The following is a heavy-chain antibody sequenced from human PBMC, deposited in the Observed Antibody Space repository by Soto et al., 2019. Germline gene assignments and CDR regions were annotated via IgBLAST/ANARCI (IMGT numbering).Heavy chain of an antibody. CDR2: ISSSGSTI. D-gene: IGHD3-10*01. CDR1: GFTFSDYY. J-gene: IGHJ3*02. V-gene: IGHV3-11*01. Sequence: VGSLRLSCAASGFTFSDYYMSWIRQAPGKGLEWVSYISSSGSTIYYADSVKGRFTISRDNAKNSLYLQMNSLRAEDTAVYYCARLYYYGSGRYYNPFAFDIWGHGTMATVSS. CDR3: ARLYYYGSGRYYNPFAFDI.